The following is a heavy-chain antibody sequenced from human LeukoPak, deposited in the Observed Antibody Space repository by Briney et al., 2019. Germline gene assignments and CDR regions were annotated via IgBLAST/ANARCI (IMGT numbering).Heavy chain of an antibody. CDR1: GYTFTSY. Sequence: ASVKVSCKASGYTFTSYIHWVRQAPGQGLEWMGIIYPGGGSTSYAQKFQGRVTMTRDMSTSTVYMELSSLRSEDTAVYYCARDNDFDYWGQGTLVTVSS. CDR3: ARDNDFDY. J-gene: IGHJ4*02. D-gene: IGHD2-8*01. CDR2: IYPGGGST. V-gene: IGHV1-46*01.